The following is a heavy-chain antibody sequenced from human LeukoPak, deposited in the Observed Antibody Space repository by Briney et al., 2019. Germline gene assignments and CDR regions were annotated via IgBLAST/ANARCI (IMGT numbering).Heavy chain of an antibody. D-gene: IGHD2-2*01. CDR3: ARDPHDRHIVVVPLYYFDY. CDR1: GGSISSGGYY. Sequence: SETLSLTCTVSGGSISSGGYYWSWIRQHPGKGLEWIGYIYYSGSTYYNPSLKSRVTISVDTSKNQFSLKLSSVTAADTAVYYCARDPHDRHIVVVPLYYFDYWGQGTLVTVSS. CDR2: IYYSGST. J-gene: IGHJ4*02. V-gene: IGHV4-31*03.